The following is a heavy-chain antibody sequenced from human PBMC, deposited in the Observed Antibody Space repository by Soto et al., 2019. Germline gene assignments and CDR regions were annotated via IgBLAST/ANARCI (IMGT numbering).Heavy chain of an antibody. CDR3: ARGRTVRNYADDSSDYFYFFDY. CDR2: VYYTGST. CDR1: GDSISTFY. Sequence: SETLSLTCTVSGDSISTFYWGWMRQSPGRELEWIGYVYYTGSTNYNPSLKSRVTISVDRAKNQFSLKLTSANAADTAVYYCARGRTVRNYADDSSDYFYFFDYWGQGTQVTVSS. J-gene: IGHJ4*02. V-gene: IGHV4-59*01. D-gene: IGHD3-22*01.